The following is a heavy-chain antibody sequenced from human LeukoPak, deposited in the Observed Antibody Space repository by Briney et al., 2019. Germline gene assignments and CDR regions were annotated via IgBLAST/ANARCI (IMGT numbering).Heavy chain of an antibody. CDR1: GGSFSGYY. CDR3: ARGGYYGSGNDFRFDP. J-gene: IGHJ5*02. CDR2: INHSGST. Sequence: SETLSLTCAVYGGSFSGYYWSWIRQPPGKGLEWIGEINHSGSTNYNPSLKSRVTTSVDTSKNQFSLKLSSVTAADTAVYYCARGGYYGSGNDFRFDPWGQGTLVTVSS. D-gene: IGHD3-10*01. V-gene: IGHV4-34*01.